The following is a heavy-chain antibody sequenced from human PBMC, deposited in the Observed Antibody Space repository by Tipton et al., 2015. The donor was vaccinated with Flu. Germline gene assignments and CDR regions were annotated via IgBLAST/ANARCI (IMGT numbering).Heavy chain of an antibody. J-gene: IGHJ3*02. CDR2: INHSGST. D-gene: IGHD2-15*01. CDR3: ARRLGVVVAVAFDI. V-gene: IGHV4-34*01. Sequence: LRLSCADYGGSFSGYYWSWIRQPPGKGLEWIGEINHSGSTNYNPSLNGRVTISVDTSKNQFSLKLSSVTAADTALYYCARRLGVVVAVAFDIWGQGTMVTVSS. CDR1: GGSFSGYY.